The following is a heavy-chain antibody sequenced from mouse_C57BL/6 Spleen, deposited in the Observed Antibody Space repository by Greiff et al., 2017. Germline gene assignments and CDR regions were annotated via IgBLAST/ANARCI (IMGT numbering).Heavy chain of an antibody. V-gene: IGHV1-72*01. CDR3: ARGYYGSSWYFDV. CDR2: IGPNSGGT. J-gene: IGHJ1*03. CDR1: GYTFTSYW. Sequence: VQLQQPGAELVKPGASVKLSCKASGYTFTSYWMHWVKQGPGRGLEWIGRIGPNSGGTKYNEKFKSKATLTVDKPSSTAYMQLSSLTSEDSAVYYCARGYYGSSWYFDVWGTGTTVTVSS. D-gene: IGHD1-1*01.